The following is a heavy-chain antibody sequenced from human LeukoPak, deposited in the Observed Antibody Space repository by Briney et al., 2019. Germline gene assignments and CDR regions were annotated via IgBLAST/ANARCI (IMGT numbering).Heavy chain of an antibody. CDR2: ISWNSGSI. D-gene: IGHD6-13*01. V-gene: IGHV3-9*01. Sequence: GRSLRLSCAASGFTFDDYAMHWVRQAPGKGLEWVAGISWNSGSIGYADSVKGRFTISRDNAKNSLYLQMNSLRAEDTALYYCAKDYSSSWYYFDYWGQGTLVTVSS. CDR1: GFTFDDYA. CDR3: AKDYSSSWYYFDY. J-gene: IGHJ4*02.